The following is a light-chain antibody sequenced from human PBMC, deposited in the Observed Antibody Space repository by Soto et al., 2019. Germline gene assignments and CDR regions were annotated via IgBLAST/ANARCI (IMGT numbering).Light chain of an antibody. Sequence: VLAQPPSVSGAPGQKVTISCTGSSSNIGAGYDLHWYQQLPGTAPKLLLYDNSNRPSGVPDRFSGSKSGTSASLAITGLQAEDEADYYCQSYDSSLSAYVFGTGTKSPS. CDR2: DNS. CDR1: SSNIGAGYD. J-gene: IGLJ1*01. CDR3: QSYDSSLSAYV. V-gene: IGLV1-40*01.